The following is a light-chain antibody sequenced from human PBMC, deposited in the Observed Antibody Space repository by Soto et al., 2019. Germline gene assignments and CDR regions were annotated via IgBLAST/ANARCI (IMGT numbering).Light chain of an antibody. CDR3: QQRSNWPPWT. V-gene: IGKV3D-20*02. Sequence: IVLTQSPGTLSLTPGERATLSCRSIQSVRSNYLAWYQQKPGQAPRLLXYGASSRATGSPDRFSGSGSGTDFTLTISSLEPEDFAVYYCQQRSNWPPWTFGQGTKVDIK. CDR1: QSVRSNY. J-gene: IGKJ1*01. CDR2: GAS.